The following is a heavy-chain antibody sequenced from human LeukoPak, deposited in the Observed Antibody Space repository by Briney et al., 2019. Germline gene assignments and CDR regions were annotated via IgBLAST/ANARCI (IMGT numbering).Heavy chain of an antibody. V-gene: IGHV6-1*01. CDR3: GRETDFGVVTN. D-gene: IGHD3-3*01. CDR2: TYYRSQQWHS. CDR1: GDSVSSNGAS. Sequence: SQTLSLTCAISGDSVSSNGASWNWIRQSPSRGLEWLGRTYYRSQQWHSDYAPSVKGRITLNPDTSKNQFALQLNSMTPEDTTVYYCGRETDFGVVTNWGQGTLVTVSS. J-gene: IGHJ4*02.